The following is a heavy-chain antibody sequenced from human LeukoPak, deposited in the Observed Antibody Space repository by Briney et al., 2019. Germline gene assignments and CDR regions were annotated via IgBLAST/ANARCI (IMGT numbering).Heavy chain of an antibody. J-gene: IGHJ4*02. V-gene: IGHV4-31*03. Sequence: PSETLSLTCTVSGYSISSSYYWSWFRHLPRKGLEWIGFIYHSGKTYYNPSHKSRFTISIDTSKNQLSLKVSSLTAVDTAVYYCARDAGYYFDVWGKRTLVTVSS. CDR1: GYSISSSYY. CDR2: IYHSGKT. D-gene: IGHD6-13*01. CDR3: ARDAGYYFDV.